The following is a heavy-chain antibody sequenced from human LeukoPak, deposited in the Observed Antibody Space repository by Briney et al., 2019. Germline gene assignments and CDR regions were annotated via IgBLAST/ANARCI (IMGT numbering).Heavy chain of an antibody. CDR2: IYYSGST. Sequence: SETLSLTCTVSGGSISSYYWSWIRQPPGKGLEWIGYIYYSGSTNYNPSLKSRVTISVDTSKNQFSLKLSSVTAADTAVYYCARAPPLDIVVVPAAQGAFDIWGQGTMVTVSS. D-gene: IGHD2-2*03. CDR1: GGSISSYY. J-gene: IGHJ3*02. V-gene: IGHV4-59*01. CDR3: ARAPPLDIVVVPAAQGAFDI.